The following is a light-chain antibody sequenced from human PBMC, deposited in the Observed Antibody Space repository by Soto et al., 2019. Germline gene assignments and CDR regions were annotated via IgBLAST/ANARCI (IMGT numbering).Light chain of an antibody. V-gene: IGKV3-20*01. Sequence: EIVLTQSPGTLSLSPGEIATLSCMASQSVTSNYLAWYQQKPGQAPRLLVYGASSRATGISDRFSGSGSGTDFTLTISRLEPEDFAVYYCQHYVSPPITFGQGTLLEIK. J-gene: IGKJ5*01. CDR2: GAS. CDR3: QHYVSPPIT. CDR1: QSVTSNY.